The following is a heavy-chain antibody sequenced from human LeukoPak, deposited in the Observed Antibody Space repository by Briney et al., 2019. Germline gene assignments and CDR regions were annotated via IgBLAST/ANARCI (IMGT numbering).Heavy chain of an antibody. V-gene: IGHV3-7*01. CDR1: GFTFSSHW. Sequence: GGPLRLSCAASGFTFSSHWMTWVRQAPGKGLEWVANIKQDGSEKYYVDSVKGRFTISRDNAKNSLFLQMNSLKAEDTAVYYCARDVISAYENWGQGTLVTVSS. J-gene: IGHJ4*02. CDR3: ARDVISAYEN. CDR2: IKQDGSEK. D-gene: IGHD2/OR15-2a*01.